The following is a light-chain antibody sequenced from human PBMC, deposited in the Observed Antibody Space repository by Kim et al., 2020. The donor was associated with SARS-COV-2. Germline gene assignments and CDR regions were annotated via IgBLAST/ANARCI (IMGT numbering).Light chain of an antibody. V-gene: IGKV1-5*03. Sequence: DIQMTQSPSTLSAAVGDRVTITCRASQNIGIWLAWYQQKPGKAPKLLIYKASHLEAGAPSNFSGSAYGTDFTLPITDLQPDYFATYYCQQHTKYRSTFGGGTKLET. CDR1: QNIGIW. CDR3: QQHTKYRST. CDR2: KAS. J-gene: IGKJ4*02.